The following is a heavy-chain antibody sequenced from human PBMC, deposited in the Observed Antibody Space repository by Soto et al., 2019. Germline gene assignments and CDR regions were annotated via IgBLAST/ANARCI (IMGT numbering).Heavy chain of an antibody. CDR1: GFTFSSYG. CDR3: AREDGEGYGAFYI. J-gene: IGHJ3*02. V-gene: IGHV3-33*01. Sequence: QVQLVESGGGVVQPGRSLRLSCAASGFTFSSYGMHWVRQAPGKGLELVVVIWYDGSNKYYADSVKGRFTISRDNSKNTLYLQMNSLRAEDTAVYYCAREDGEGYGAFYIWGQGKMVTVSS. D-gene: IGHD4-17*01. CDR2: IWYDGSNK.